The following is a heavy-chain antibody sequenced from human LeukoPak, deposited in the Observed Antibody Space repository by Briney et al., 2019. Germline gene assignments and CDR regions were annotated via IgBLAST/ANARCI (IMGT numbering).Heavy chain of an antibody. Sequence: SETLSLTCTVSGASISSYYWSWIRQPPGKGLELIGYIYYSGSTNYNPSLKSRVTISVDTSKNQFSLRLSSVTAADTAVYYCARHRYYYDSSGYYYQPWGQGTLVTVSS. CDR3: ARHRYYYDSSGYYYQP. CDR2: IYYSGST. CDR1: GASISSYY. D-gene: IGHD3-22*01. J-gene: IGHJ5*02. V-gene: IGHV4-59*01.